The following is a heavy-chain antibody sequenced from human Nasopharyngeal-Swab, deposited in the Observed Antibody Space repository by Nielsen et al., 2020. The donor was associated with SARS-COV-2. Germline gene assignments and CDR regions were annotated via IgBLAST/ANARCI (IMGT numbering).Heavy chain of an antibody. Sequence: GGSLRLSCAASGFTFSSYAMSWVRQAPGKGLEWVSVIYSGGSSTYYAASVKGRFTISRDNSKNTLYLQMNSLRAEDTAVYYCAKDLRDSSGYYAFDYWGQGTLVTVSS. CDR2: IYSGGSST. CDR3: AKDLRDSSGYYAFDY. J-gene: IGHJ4*02. CDR1: GFTFSSYA. V-gene: IGHV3-23*03. D-gene: IGHD3-22*01.